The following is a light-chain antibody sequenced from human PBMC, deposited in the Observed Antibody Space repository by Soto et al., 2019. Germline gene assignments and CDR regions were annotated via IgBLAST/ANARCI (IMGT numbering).Light chain of an antibody. V-gene: IGKV3-20*01. CDR2: GAS. CDR3: QQHGSSPPYT. Sequence: EIVLTQSPGTLSLSPGERATLSCRASQSVSSSYLAWYQQKPGQAPRLLIYGASSRATGIPERFSGSGSGTDFTLTISRLEPEDLALYYCQQHGSSPPYTFGQGNKLEIK. J-gene: IGKJ2*01. CDR1: QSVSSSY.